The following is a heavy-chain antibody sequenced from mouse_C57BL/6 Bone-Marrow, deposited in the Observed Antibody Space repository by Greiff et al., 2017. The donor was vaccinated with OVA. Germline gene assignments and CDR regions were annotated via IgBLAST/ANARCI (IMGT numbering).Heavy chain of an antibody. V-gene: IGHV3-5*01. Sequence: EVQLQESGPGLVKPSQTVFLTCTVTGISITTGNYRWSWIRQFPGNKLEWIGYIYYSGTITYNPSLTSRTTITRDTPKNQFFLEMNSLTAEDTATYYCARDGYGSSDWYFDVWGTGTTVTVSS. CDR2: IYYSGTI. J-gene: IGHJ1*03. CDR3: ARDGYGSSDWYFDV. D-gene: IGHD1-1*01. CDR1: GISITTGNYR.